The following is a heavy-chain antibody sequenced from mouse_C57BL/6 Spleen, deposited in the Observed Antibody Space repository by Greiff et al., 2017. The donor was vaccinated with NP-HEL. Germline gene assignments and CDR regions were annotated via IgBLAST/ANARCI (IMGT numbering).Heavy chain of an antibody. J-gene: IGHJ4*01. V-gene: IGHV5-15*01. CDR3: ARDYYYGSSHYYAMDY. CDR1: GFTFSDYG. CDR2: ISNLAYSI. D-gene: IGHD1-1*01. Sequence: EVQGVESGGGLVQPGGSLKLSCAASGFTFSDYGMAWVRQAPRKGPEWVAFISNLAYSIYYADTVTGRFTISRENAKNTLYLEMSSLRSEDTAMYYCARDYYYGSSHYYAMDYWGQGTSVTVSS.